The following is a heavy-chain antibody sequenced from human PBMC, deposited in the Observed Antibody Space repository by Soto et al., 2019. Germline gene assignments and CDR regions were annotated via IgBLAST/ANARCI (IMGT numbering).Heavy chain of an antibody. CDR3: AKDGTPYVGGYYYYYMDV. V-gene: IGHV3-30*18. Sequence: GGSLRLSCAASGFTFSSYGMHWVRQAPGKGLEWVAVISYDGSNKYYADYVKGRFTISRDNSKNTLYLQMNSLRAEDTAVYYCAKDGTPYVGGYYYYYMDVWGKGTTVTVSS. CDR1: GFTFSSYG. J-gene: IGHJ6*03. D-gene: IGHD1-1*01. CDR2: ISYDGSNK.